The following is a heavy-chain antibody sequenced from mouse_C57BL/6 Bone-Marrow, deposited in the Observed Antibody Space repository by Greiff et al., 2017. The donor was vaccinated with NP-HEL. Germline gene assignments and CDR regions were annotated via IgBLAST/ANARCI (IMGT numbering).Heavy chain of an antibody. J-gene: IGHJ4*01. Sequence: EVMLVESGGGLVKPGGSLKLSCAASGFTFSSYAMSWVRQTPEKRLEWVATISDGGSYTYYPDNVKGRFTISRDNAKNNLYLQMSHLKSEDTAMYYCARGGYSYAMDYWGQGTSVTVSS. CDR3: ARGGYSYAMDY. CDR2: ISDGGSYT. V-gene: IGHV5-4*03. D-gene: IGHD2-3*01. CDR1: GFTFSSYA.